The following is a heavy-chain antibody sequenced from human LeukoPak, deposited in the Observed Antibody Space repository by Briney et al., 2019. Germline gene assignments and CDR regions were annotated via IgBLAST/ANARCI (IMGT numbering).Heavy chain of an antibody. J-gene: IGHJ5*02. CDR1: GYTFTSYD. Sequence: ASVKVSCKASGYTFTSYDINWVRQATGQGLEWMGWMNPNSGNTGYAQKFQGRVTMTRNTSISTAYMELSSLRSEDTAVYYCARQYCSSTSCYGPFDPWGQGTLVTVSS. V-gene: IGHV1-8*01. CDR2: MNPNSGNT. CDR3: ARQYCSSTSCYGPFDP. D-gene: IGHD2-2*01.